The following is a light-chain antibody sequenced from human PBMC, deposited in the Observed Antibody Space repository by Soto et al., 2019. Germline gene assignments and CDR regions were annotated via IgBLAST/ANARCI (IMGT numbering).Light chain of an antibody. Sequence: DIQMTQSPSSLSASVGDRITITCRASQSISTYLNWYHQKPGKAPKLLISAASSLQSGVPSRFSVSGSRGGLALTISSLQPEDFATYFCQHSYTIQFTLGQGAKVDIK. J-gene: IGKJ2*01. CDR2: AAS. V-gene: IGKV1-39*01. CDR3: QHSYTIQFT. CDR1: QSISTY.